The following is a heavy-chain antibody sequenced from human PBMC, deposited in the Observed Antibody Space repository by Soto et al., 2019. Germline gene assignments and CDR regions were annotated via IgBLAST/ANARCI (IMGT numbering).Heavy chain of an antibody. V-gene: IGHV5-51*01. J-gene: IGHJ1*01. CDR1: GYSFTNYW. CDR3: GAVDYYDISGYPAENFQH. D-gene: IGHD3-22*01. Sequence: GESLKISCKGSGYSFTNYWIGWVRQMPGKGLEWMGIIYPGDSDTRYSPSFQGQVSISADKSSSTAYLQWSSLKASDTAMYFCGAVDYYDISGYPAENFQHWGQVALVTISS. CDR2: IYPGDSDT.